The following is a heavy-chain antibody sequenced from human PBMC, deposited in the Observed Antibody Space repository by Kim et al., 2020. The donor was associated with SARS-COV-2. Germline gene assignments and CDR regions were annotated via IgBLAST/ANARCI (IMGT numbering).Heavy chain of an antibody. D-gene: IGHD1-26*01. Sequence: GGSLRLSCAASGFTFSSYGMHWVRQAPGKGLEGVAVISYDGSNKYYADSVKGRFTISRDNSKNTLYLQMNSLRAEDTAVYYCAKAYIVGARRGALDYWG. CDR1: GFTFSSYG. V-gene: IGHV3-30*18. CDR2: ISYDGSNK. CDR3: AKAYIVGARRGALDY. J-gene: IGHJ4*01.